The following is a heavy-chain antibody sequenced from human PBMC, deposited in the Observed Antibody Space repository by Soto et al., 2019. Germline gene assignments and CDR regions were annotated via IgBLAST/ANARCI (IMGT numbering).Heavy chain of an antibody. J-gene: IGHJ6*02. Sequence: QVQLVQSGAEVKKPGSSVKVSCKASGGTFSSYAISWVRQAPGQGLEWRGGIIPISDTTNYAQKFQGRVTITADEPTSTAYMELSSLRSEDKAVYYCARSQGSSTSLEIYYYYYYGMDVWGQGTTVTVSS. CDR3: ARSQGSSTSLEIYYYYYYGMDV. CDR2: IIPISDTT. V-gene: IGHV1-69*01. CDR1: GGTFSSYA. D-gene: IGHD2-2*01.